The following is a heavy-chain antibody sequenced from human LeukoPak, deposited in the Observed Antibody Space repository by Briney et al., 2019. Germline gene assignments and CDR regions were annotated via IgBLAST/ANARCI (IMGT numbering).Heavy chain of an antibody. V-gene: IGHV3-15*01. Sequence: PGGSLRLSCAASGFTFSNAWMSWVRQAPGKGLEWVGRIKSKTDGGTTDYAAPVKGRFTISRDDSKNTLYLQMNSLRAEDTAVYYCAKGWAATPYNWFDPWGQGTLVTVSS. J-gene: IGHJ5*02. D-gene: IGHD2-15*01. CDR1: GFTFSNAW. CDR3: AKGWAATPYNWFDP. CDR2: IKSKTDGGTT.